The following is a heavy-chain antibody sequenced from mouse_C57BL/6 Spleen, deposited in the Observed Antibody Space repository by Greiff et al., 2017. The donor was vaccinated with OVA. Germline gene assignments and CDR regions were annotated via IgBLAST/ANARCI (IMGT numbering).Heavy chain of an antibody. V-gene: IGHV1-53*01. J-gene: IGHJ2*01. CDR3: AREDYYVSSPFDY. D-gene: IGHD1-1*01. Sequence: QVQLQQPGTELVKPGASVKLSCKASGYTFTSYWMHWVKQRPGQGLEWIGNINPSNGGTNYNEKFKSKATLTVDKSSSTAYMQLRSLTSEDSSVYYCAREDYYVSSPFDYWGQGTTLTVSS. CDR2: INPSNGGT. CDR1: GYTFTSYW.